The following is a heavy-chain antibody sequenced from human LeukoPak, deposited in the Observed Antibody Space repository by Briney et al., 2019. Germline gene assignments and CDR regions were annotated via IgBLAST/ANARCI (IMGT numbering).Heavy chain of an antibody. D-gene: IGHD7-27*01. V-gene: IGHV3-23*01. CDR3: AIDPNWGTHS. J-gene: IGHJ4*02. CDR1: GFTFSNAW. Sequence: GGSLRLSCAASGFTFSNAWMNWVRHPPGKRLEWVSIIGSSGGGIHYADSVKGRFTISRDNSKNALYLQMNSLRVEDTAVYYCAIDPNWGTHSWGQGVLVTVSS. CDR2: IGSSGGGI.